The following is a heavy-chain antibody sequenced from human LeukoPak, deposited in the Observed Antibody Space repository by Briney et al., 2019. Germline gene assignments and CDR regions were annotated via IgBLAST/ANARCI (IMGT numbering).Heavy chain of an antibody. J-gene: IGHJ4*02. CDR3: ARDCDFWSGYYGGGGDS. V-gene: IGHV4-38-2*02. D-gene: IGHD3-3*01. CDR1: GYSISSGYY. CDR2: IYHSGST. Sequence: SETLSLTCTVSGYSISSGYYWGWIRQPPGKGLEWIRSIYHSGSTYYNPSLKSRVTISVDTSKNQFSLKLSSVTAADTAVYYCARDCDFWSGYYGGGGDSWGQGTLVTVSS.